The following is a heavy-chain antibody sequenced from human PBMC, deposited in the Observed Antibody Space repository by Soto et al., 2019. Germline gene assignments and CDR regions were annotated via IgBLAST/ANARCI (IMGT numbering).Heavy chain of an antibody. CDR1: GFTFSTYA. D-gene: IGHD3-3*01. CDR3: AKEYYDFWTGYYPFDY. J-gene: IGHJ4*02. V-gene: IGHV3-23*01. CDR2: ISSSGGST. Sequence: AGGSLRLSCAASGFTFSTYAMSWVRQAPGKGLEWVSAISSSGGSTFYAGSVKGRFTISRDNSKNTLYLQMNSLRAEDTAVYYCAKEYYDFWTGYYPFDYWGQGTLVTVSS.